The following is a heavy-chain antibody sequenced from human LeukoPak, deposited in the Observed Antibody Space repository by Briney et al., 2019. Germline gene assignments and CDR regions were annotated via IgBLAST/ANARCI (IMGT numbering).Heavy chain of an antibody. V-gene: IGHV4-59*10. J-gene: IGHJ5*02. Sequence: SETLSLTCAVYGGSFSGYYWSWIRQPAGKGLEWIGRIYTSGSTNHNPSLKSRVTMSVDKSKNQFSLKLTSVTAADTAVYYCARGIVTGTTNWFDPWGQGTLVTVSS. D-gene: IGHD1-20*01. CDR1: GGSFSGYY. CDR3: ARGIVTGTTNWFDP. CDR2: IYTSGST.